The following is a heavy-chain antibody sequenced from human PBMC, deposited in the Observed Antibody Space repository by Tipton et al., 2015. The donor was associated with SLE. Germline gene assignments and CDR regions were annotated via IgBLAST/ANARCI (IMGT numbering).Heavy chain of an antibody. CDR1: GFTFSSYG. J-gene: IGHJ4*02. CDR2: IWYDGSNK. V-gene: IGHV3-33*01. D-gene: IGHD3-22*01. Sequence: SLRLSCAASGFTFSSYGMHWVRQAPGKGLEWVAVIWYDGSNKYYADSVKGRFTISRDNSKNTLYLQMNSLRAEDTAVYYCARDRGTGSVYYYESSGALDWVQGPLVTDPS. CDR3: ARDRGTGSVYYYESSGALD.